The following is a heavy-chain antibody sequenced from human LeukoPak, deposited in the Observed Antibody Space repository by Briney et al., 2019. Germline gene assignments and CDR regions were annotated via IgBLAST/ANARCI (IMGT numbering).Heavy chain of an antibody. D-gene: IGHD4-17*01. CDR1: GGSISSYY. Sequence: PSETLSLTCTVSGGSISSYYWSWIRQPPGKGLEWIGYIYYSGSTNYIPSLKSRVTISVDTSKNQFSLTLSSVTAADTAVYYCARERTIANYGDYAVAFDIWGQGTMVTVSS. CDR3: ARERTIANYGDYAVAFDI. CDR2: IYYSGST. J-gene: IGHJ3*02. V-gene: IGHV4-59*01.